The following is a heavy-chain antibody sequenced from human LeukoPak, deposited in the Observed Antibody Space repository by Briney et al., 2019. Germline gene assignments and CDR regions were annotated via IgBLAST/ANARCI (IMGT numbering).Heavy chain of an antibody. CDR1: GGSFSGYY. V-gene: IGHV4-34*01. Sequence: PSETLSLTCAVYGGSFSGYYWSWIRQPPGKGLEWIGEINHSGSTNYNPSLKSRVTISVDTSKNQFSLKLSSVTAADTAVYYCARVGRLYDYVWGSYRYYFDYWGLGTLVTVSS. CDR2: INHSGST. J-gene: IGHJ4*02. CDR3: ARVGRLYDYVWGSYRYYFDY. D-gene: IGHD3-16*02.